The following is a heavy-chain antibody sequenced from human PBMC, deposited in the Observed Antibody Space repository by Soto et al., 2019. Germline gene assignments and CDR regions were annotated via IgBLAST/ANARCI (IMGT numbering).Heavy chain of an antibody. Sequence: GESLKISCAASGFTFSSYAMSWVRQAPGKGLEWVSAISGSGGSTYYADSVKGRFTISRDNSKNTLYLQMNSLRAEDTAVYYCAKDLSSTTGFDAFDIWGQGTMVTVSS. CDR3: AKDLSSTTGFDAFDI. CDR2: ISGSGGST. D-gene: IGHD4-17*01. V-gene: IGHV3-23*01. J-gene: IGHJ3*02. CDR1: GFTFSSYA.